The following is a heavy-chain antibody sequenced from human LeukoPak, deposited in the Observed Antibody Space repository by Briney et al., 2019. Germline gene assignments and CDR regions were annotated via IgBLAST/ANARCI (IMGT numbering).Heavy chain of an antibody. Sequence: GGSLRLSCAASGFNFSGSVIHWVRQASGKGLEWVARIRNKANDYATAYPASVKGRFTISKDNSKNTLYLQMNSLRAEDTAVYYCARSSIAAGGVLDYWGQGTLVTVSS. J-gene: IGHJ4*02. V-gene: IGHV3-73*01. D-gene: IGHD6-13*01. CDR3: ARSSIAAGGVLDY. CDR1: GFNFSGSV. CDR2: IRNKANDYAT.